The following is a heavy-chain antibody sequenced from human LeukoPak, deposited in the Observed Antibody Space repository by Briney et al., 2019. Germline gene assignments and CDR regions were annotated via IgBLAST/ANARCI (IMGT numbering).Heavy chain of an antibody. CDR2: IYYSGST. J-gene: IGHJ4*02. CDR1: GGSISSSSYY. CDR3: ARDGYSGNDGL. V-gene: IGHV4-39*02. Sequence: PSETLSLTCTVSGGSISSSSYYWGWIRQSPGKGLEWIGNIYYSGSTFYNPSLKSRVTISVDTSKNQFSLKLSSVTAADTAVYYCARDGYSGNDGLWGQGTLVTVSS. D-gene: IGHD5-12*01.